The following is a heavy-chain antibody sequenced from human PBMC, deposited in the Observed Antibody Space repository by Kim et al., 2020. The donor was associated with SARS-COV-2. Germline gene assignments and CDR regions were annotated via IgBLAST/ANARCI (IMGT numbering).Heavy chain of an antibody. D-gene: IGHD3-22*01. CDR2: VDHSGTT. CDR3: ARGVSSAWTLRAWFDP. Sequence: SETLSLICVVSGASISSSSCWSWVRQPPGKGLEWIGEVDHSGTTTYNVSLKNRVSILVDKSKNQFSLRLTSVSAADTAVYYCARGVSSAWTLRAWFDPWGQGILVTVS. V-gene: IGHV4-4*02. J-gene: IGHJ5*02. CDR1: GASISSSSC.